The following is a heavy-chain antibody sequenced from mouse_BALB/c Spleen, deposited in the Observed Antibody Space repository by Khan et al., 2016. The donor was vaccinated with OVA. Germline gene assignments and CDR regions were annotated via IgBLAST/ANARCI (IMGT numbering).Heavy chain of an antibody. CDR3: ARSTFRYAFVY. J-gene: IGHJ3*01. Sequence: EVQLQESGPSLVKPSQTLSLTCSVTGDSITTGYWNWIRKFPGNKLEYMGYIIYTGFTYYNPSLKSRISITRHNSNNQYYLQLNYFTDEDTATYDCARSTFRYAFVYWGQGTLVTVSA. D-gene: IGHD2-14*01. CDR2: IIYTGFT. V-gene: IGHV3-8*02. CDR1: GDSITTGY.